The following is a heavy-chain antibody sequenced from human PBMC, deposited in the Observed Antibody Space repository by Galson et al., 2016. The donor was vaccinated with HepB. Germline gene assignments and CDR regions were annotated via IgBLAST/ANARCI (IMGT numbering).Heavy chain of an antibody. J-gene: IGHJ6*04. D-gene: IGHD3-3*01. CDR2: IYTTGTT. V-gene: IGHV4-61*02. Sequence: TLSLTCTVSGDSITSGHYYWNWIRQPAGKGLEWIGRIYTTGTTNYNPSLKSRVTISVDTPKDQFSLRLSSVTAADTAGYYCVRARDTIFGVDTTVDVWGKGTTVTVSS. CDR1: GDSITSGHYY. CDR3: VRARDTIFGVDTTVDV.